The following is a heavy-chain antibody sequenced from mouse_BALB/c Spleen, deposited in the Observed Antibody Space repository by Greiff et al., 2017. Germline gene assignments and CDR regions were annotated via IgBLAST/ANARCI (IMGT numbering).Heavy chain of an antibody. D-gene: IGHD2-1*01. CDR3: ARPIYYGNYVAMDY. J-gene: IGHJ4*01. CDR2: IDPANGNT. V-gene: IGHV14-3*02. Sequence: VQLKESGAELVKPGASVKLSCTASGFNIKDTYMHWVKQRPEQGLEWIGRIDPANGNTKYDPKFQGKATITADTSSNTAYLQLSSLTSEDTAVYYCARPIYYGNYVAMDYWGQGTSVTVSS. CDR1: GFNIKDTY.